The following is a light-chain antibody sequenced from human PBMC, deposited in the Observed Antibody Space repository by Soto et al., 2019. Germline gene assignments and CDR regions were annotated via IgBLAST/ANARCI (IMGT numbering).Light chain of an antibody. Sequence: EIVMTQSPATLSVSPGERATLSCRARQSVGTYLAWYQQKPGQAPRILIYGASTRAAGISPRFSGGGSGTEFTLTISSLQSEDFAVYHCQQYNDWPRTFGQGTKVGIK. V-gene: IGKV3-15*01. CDR1: QSVGTY. CDR3: QQYNDWPRT. J-gene: IGKJ1*01. CDR2: GAS.